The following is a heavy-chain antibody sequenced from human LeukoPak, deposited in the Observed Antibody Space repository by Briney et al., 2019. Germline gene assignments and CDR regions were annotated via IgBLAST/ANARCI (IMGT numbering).Heavy chain of an antibody. V-gene: IGHV4-59*01. J-gene: IGHJ5*02. CDR1: GDSISSYY. Sequence: SEALSLTCTVSGDSISSYYWSWIRQPPGKGLEWIGYIYYSGSTNYNPSLKSRVTISVDTSKNQFSLKLSSVTAADTAVYYCARDKGATAAAGNWFDPWGQGTLVTVSS. D-gene: IGHD6-13*01. CDR3: ARDKGATAAAGNWFDP. CDR2: IYYSGST.